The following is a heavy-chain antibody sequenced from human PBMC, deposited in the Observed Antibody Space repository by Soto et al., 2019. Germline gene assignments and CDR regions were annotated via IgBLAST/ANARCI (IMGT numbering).Heavy chain of an antibody. CDR2: IYKSGST. D-gene: IGHD6-13*01. Sequence: QAQLQESGPGPVKPSENLSLTCTVSGGYVSGGTHYWSWIRQPPGEGLEWIGYIYKSGSTNYNPSRKSPVTRSVDTDKNQCSLMTSSVTAADTAGYYCARGYRTSGDWVDRWGRGTLVTVSP. J-gene: IGHJ2*01. CDR1: GGYVSGGTHY. CDR3: ARGYRTSGDWVDR. V-gene: IGHV4-61*01.